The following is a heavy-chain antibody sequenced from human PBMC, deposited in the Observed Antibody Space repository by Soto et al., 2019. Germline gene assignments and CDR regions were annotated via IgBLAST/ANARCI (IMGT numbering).Heavy chain of an antibody. D-gene: IGHD6-25*01. V-gene: IGHV3-30*18. CDR2: ISYDGGNK. Sequence: PGGSLRLSCAASGFTFSSYGMHWVRQAPGKGLEWVAIISYDGGNKFYTDSVKGRFTISRDNSRNTMYLQMNSLRAEDTAVYYCAKDPAERAAYYFDYWGQGALVTVSS. CDR3: AKDPAERAAYYFDY. CDR1: GFTFSSYG. J-gene: IGHJ4*02.